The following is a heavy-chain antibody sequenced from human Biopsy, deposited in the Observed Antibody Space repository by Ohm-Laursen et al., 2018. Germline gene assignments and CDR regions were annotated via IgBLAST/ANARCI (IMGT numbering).Heavy chain of an antibody. Sequence: SVKVSCKASGYTFTDYYVHWVRQAPGHGLEWMGWIDTINGGARYAQKFQGRVTMTRDTSISTAYMELSRLTSDDTAVYFCARGEGSSWFDPWGHGTLVTVSS. CDR2: IDTINGGA. J-gene: IGHJ5*02. CDR3: ARGEGSSWFDP. D-gene: IGHD1-26*01. CDR1: GYTFTDYY. V-gene: IGHV1-2*02.